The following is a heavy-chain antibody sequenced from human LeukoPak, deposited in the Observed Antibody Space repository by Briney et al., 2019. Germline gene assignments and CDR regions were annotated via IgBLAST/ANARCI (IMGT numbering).Heavy chain of an antibody. D-gene: IGHD3-22*01. Sequence: SSETLSLTCTVSGGSISSYYWSWIRQPAGKGLEWIGRIYTSGSTNYNPSLKSRVTMSVDTSKNQFSLKLSSVTAADTAVYYCARDRYYYDSSGYRRMDVWGKGTTVTISS. CDR2: IYTSGST. CDR3: ARDRYYYDSSGYRRMDV. V-gene: IGHV4-4*07. CDR1: GGSISSYY. J-gene: IGHJ6*04.